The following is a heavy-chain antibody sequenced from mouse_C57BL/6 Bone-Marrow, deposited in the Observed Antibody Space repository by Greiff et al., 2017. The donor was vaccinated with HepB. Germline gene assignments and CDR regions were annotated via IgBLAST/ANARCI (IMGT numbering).Heavy chain of an antibody. D-gene: IGHD1-1*01. CDR1: GYTFTSYW. V-gene: IGHV1-69*01. CDR3: ARGVTTVDY. J-gene: IGHJ2*01. CDR2: IDPSDSYT. Sequence: QVQLQQPGAELVMPGASVKLSCKASGYTFTSYWMHWVKQRPGQSLEWIGEIDPSDSYTNYNQKFKGKSTLTVDKSSSTAYMQLSSLTSEDSAVYYCARGVTTVDYWGQGTTLTVSS.